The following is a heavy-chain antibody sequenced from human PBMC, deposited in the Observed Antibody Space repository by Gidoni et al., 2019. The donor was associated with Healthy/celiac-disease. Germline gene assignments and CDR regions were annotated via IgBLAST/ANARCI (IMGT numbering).Heavy chain of an antibody. CDR2: IKSNTDGGTT. J-gene: IGHJ4*02. CDR1: GCTFSNDW. CDR3: TTDLSVDPYCVGDCYSDY. V-gene: IGHV3-15*07. Sequence: EVQLVESGGGLVKPGGSLRLSCAASGCTFSNDWMNWVRQAPGKGLAFVGRIKSNTDGGTTDYAAPVIGRFTISRDDSKNTLYLQMNSLKTEDTAVYYCTTDLSVDPYCVGDCYSDYWGQGTLVTVSS. D-gene: IGHD2-21*02.